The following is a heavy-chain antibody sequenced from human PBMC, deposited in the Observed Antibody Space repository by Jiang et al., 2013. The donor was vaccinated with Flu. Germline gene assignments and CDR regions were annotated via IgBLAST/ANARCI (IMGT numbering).Heavy chain of an antibody. Sequence: KPTQTLTLTCSFSGFSLSTTGMCVSWVRQPPGKALEWLALIDWEDDKYYRTSLRPRLSISKDTSKNQVVLTMTNMGPLDTGTYYCARIPTADNYFDYVGPGTPVTVSS. D-gene: IGHD1-14*01. V-gene: IGHV2-70*20. CDR3: ARIPTADNYFDY. CDR2: IDWEDDK. J-gene: IGHJ4*03. CDR1: GFSLSTTGMC.